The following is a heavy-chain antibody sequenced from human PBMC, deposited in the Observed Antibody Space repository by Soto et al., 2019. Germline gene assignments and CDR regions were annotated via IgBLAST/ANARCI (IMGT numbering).Heavy chain of an antibody. CDR3: ARSIAALVTS. CDR2: ISYDGSNK. CDR1: GFTLSSYG. D-gene: IGHD6-6*01. Sequence: GGSLRLSCAASGFTLSSYGMHWVRQAPGKGLEWVAVISYDGSNKYYADSVKGRFTISRDNSKNTLYLQMNSLRAEDTAVYYCARSIAALVTSWGQGTMVTVSS. J-gene: IGHJ3*01. V-gene: IGHV3-30*03.